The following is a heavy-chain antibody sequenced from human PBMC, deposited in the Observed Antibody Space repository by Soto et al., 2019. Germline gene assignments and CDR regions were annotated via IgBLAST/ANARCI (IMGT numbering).Heavy chain of an antibody. V-gene: IGHV1-18*01. J-gene: IGHJ6*02. Sequence: QVQLVQSGAEVKKPGASVKVSCKASGYTFTSYGISWVRQAPGQGLEWMGWISAYNGNTNYAQKLQGRVTMTTDTSPSTAYMELRSLRSDDTAVYYCARGSVATLNYSSYGMDVWGQGTTVTVSS. CDR2: ISAYNGNT. CDR3: ARGSVATLNYSSYGMDV. CDR1: GYTFTSYG. D-gene: IGHD5-12*01.